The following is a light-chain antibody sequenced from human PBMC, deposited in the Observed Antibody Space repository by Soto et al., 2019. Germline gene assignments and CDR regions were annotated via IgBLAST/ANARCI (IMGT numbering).Light chain of an antibody. CDR2: GAS. J-gene: IGKJ1*01. Sequence: EVVMTQSPATLSVSLGERATLSCRASESVLNNLAWYQQKPGQAPRLLIYGASTRATGIPARFSGSGSGTEFALTISSLQSEDFGVYYCQQYNNWSFGQGTKVYIK. CDR3: QQYNNWS. V-gene: IGKV3-15*01. CDR1: ESVLNN.